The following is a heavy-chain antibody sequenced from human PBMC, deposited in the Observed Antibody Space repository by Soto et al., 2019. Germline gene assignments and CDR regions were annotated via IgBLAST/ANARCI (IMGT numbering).Heavy chain of an antibody. V-gene: IGHV3-21*01. D-gene: IGHD6-13*01. CDR1: GFTFSSYS. Sequence: EVQLVESGGGLVKPGGSLRLSCAASGFTFSSYSMNWVRQAPGKGLEWVSSISSSSSYIYSADSVKGRFNISRHNAKNSLELQMNGLRADDTAVYDCASYYSSSGDYWGQGTLVTVSS. CDR3: ASYYSSSGDY. CDR2: ISSSSSYI. J-gene: IGHJ4*02.